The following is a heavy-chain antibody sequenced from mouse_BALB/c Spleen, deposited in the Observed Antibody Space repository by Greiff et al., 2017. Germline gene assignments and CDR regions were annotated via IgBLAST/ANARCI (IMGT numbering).Heavy chain of an antibody. CDR1: GYSITSGYF. Sequence: EVKLQESGPGLVKPSQSLSLTCSVTGYSITSGYFRNWIRQFPGNKLEWMGYISYDGSNNYNPSLKNRISITRDTSKNQFFLKLNSVTTEDTATYYYAREDYGSSYWFAYWGQGTLVTVSA. V-gene: IGHV3-6*02. CDR3: AREDYGSSYWFAY. D-gene: IGHD1-1*01. CDR2: ISYDGSN. J-gene: IGHJ3*01.